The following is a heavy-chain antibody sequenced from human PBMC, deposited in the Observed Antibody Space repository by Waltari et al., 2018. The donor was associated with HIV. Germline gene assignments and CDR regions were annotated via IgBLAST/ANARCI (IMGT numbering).Heavy chain of an antibody. Sequence: QVQLQESGPGLVKPSETLSLTCTVSGGSISSYYWSWIRQPPGKGLEWIGYIYYSGSTNYNPSLKSRVTISVDTSKNQFSLKLSSVTAADTAVYYCARSSGVGAFDYWGQGTLVTVSS. CDR2: IYYSGST. J-gene: IGHJ4*02. D-gene: IGHD1-26*01. CDR3: ARSSGVGAFDY. CDR1: GGSISSYY. V-gene: IGHV4-59*01.